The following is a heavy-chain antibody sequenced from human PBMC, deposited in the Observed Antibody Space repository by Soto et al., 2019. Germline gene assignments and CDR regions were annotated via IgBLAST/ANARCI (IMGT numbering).Heavy chain of an antibody. D-gene: IGHD3-3*01. CDR3: AGARSGYYLRPYYYYGMDV. V-gene: IGHV3-30-3*01. CDR1: GFTFSGYA. CDR2: ISYDGSNK. J-gene: IGHJ6*02. Sequence: GGSLRLSCAASGFTFSGYAMHWVRQAPGKGLEWVAVISYDGSNKYYADSVKGRFTISRDNSKNTLYLQMNSLRAEDTAVYYCAGARSGYYLRPYYYYGMDVWGQGTTVTVSS.